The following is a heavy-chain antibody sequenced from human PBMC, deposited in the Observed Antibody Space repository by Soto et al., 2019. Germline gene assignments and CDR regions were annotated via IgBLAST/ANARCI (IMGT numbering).Heavy chain of an antibody. CDR1: GYTFTSYG. V-gene: IGHV1-18*01. CDR2: ISAYNGNT. D-gene: IGHD3-10*01. CDR3: ARDLYGSGSFSPYYYYYGMDV. Sequence: GASVKVSCKASGYTFTSYGISWVRQAPGQGLEWKGWISAYNGNTNYAQKLQGRVTMTTDTSTSTAYKELRSLRSDDTAVYYCARDLYGSGSFSPYYYYYGMDVWGQGTTVTVSS. J-gene: IGHJ6*02.